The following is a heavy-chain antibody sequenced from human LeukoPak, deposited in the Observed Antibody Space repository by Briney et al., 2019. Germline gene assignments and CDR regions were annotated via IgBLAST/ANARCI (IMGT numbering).Heavy chain of an antibody. V-gene: IGHV1-69*13. CDR3: ARDVRVKQQLTIRGSDYFYYMDV. Sequence: SSVKVSCKASGGTFSSFALSWVRQAPGQGLEWMVGIMPIFGTANYAQEFQGRVTIYSDASTSTDYMELSSLRSEDTAVYYCARDVRVKQQLTIRGSDYFYYMDVWGNGTTVIVSS. J-gene: IGHJ6*03. CDR2: IMPIFGTA. D-gene: IGHD6-13*01. CDR1: GGTFSSFA.